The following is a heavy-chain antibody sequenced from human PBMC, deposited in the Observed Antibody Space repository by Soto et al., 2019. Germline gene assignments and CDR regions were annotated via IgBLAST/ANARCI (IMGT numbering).Heavy chain of an antibody. CDR3: ASGPEREDWNWNYYYMDV. CDR2: INPNSGGT. CDR1: GYTLTDYY. Sequence: ASVKVSCKASGYTLTDYYMHWVRQAPGQGLEWMGWINPNSGGTNYAQKFQGWVTMTRDTSISTAYMELSRLRSDDTAVYYCASGPEREDWNWNYYYMDVGGKGASVTV. D-gene: IGHD1-7*01. J-gene: IGHJ6*03. V-gene: IGHV1-2*04.